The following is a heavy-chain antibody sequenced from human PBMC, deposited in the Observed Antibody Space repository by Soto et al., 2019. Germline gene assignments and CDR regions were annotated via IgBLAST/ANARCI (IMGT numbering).Heavy chain of an antibody. CDR1: GGSISSYY. Sequence: PSETLSLTCTVSGGSISSYYWSWIRQPRGNGLEWIGYIYYSGSTNYNPSLKSRVTISVDTSKNQFSLKLSSVTAADTAWYYFGRERGSSLPQGWSAPGAQEPLVPVSP. CDR2: IYYSGST. V-gene: IGHV4-59*01. D-gene: IGHD1-26*01. J-gene: IGHJ5*02. CDR3: GRERGSSLPQGWSAP.